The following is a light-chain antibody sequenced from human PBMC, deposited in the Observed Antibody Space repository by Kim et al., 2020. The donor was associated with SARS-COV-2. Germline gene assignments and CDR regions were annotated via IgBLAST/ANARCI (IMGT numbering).Light chain of an antibody. J-gene: IGKJ4*01. Sequence: EIVMTQSPATLSVSPGERAALSCRASQSVSSNLAWYQQKPGQAPRLLIYGASTRATDIPARFSGSGSGTEFTLTISSLQSEDFAVYYCYQYSDWPLTFGGWTKVDIK. CDR2: GAS. V-gene: IGKV3-15*01. CDR3: YQYSDWPLT. CDR1: QSVSSN.